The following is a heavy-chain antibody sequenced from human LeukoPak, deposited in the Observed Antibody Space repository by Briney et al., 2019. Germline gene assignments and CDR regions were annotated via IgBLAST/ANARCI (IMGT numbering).Heavy chain of an antibody. V-gene: IGHV4-59*08. D-gene: IGHD6-13*01. Sequence: SETLSLTCTVSGGSISSFYWSWIRQPPGKGLEWIGYIYYSGSTKYNPSLKSRVTISVDTSKNQFSLQLTSVTAADTAVYYCARAYSSSWYFNWFDPWGQGTLVTVSS. CDR1: GGSISSFY. CDR3: ARAYSSSWYFNWFDP. CDR2: IYYSGST. J-gene: IGHJ5*02.